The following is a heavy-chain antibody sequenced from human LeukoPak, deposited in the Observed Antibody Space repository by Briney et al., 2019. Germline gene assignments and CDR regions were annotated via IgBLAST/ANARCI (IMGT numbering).Heavy chain of an antibody. CDR3: ARQYYYDSSGYYPHFDY. D-gene: IGHD3-22*01. V-gene: IGHV4-59*08. CDR1: GVSISSYY. CDR2: IYYSGST. J-gene: IGHJ4*02. Sequence: PSETLSLTCTVSGVSISSYYWSWIRQPPGKGLEWIGYIYYSGSTNYNPSLKSRVTISVDTSKNQFSLKLSSVTAADTAVYYCARQYYYDSSGYYPHFDYWGQGTLVTVSS.